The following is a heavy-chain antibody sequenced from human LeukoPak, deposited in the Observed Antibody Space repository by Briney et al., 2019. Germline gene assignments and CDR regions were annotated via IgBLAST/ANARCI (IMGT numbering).Heavy chain of an antibody. CDR3: AELGTTMIGGV. D-gene: IGHD3-10*02. Sequence: PGGSLRLSCAASGFTFSSYEMNWVRQAPGKGLEWVSYISSSGSTIHYADSVKGRFTISRDNAKNSLYLQMNSLRAEDTAVYYCAELGTTMIGGVWGKGTTVTISS. J-gene: IGHJ6*04. CDR1: GFTFSSYE. CDR2: ISSSGSTI. V-gene: IGHV3-48*03.